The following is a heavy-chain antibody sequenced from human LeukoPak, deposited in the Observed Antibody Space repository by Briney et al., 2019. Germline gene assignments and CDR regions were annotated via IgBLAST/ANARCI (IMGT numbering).Heavy chain of an antibody. Sequence: SVKVSCKASGGTFSSYAISWVRQAPGQGLEWMGGIIPIFGTANYAQKFQGRVTITTDESTSTAYMELSSLRFEDTAVYYCARAECSTTNCHTRIRNYYMDVWGTGTPVTVSS. CDR2: IIPIFGTA. CDR1: GGTFSSYA. D-gene: IGHD2-2*01. J-gene: IGHJ6*03. V-gene: IGHV1-69*05. CDR3: ARAECSTTNCHTRIRNYYMDV.